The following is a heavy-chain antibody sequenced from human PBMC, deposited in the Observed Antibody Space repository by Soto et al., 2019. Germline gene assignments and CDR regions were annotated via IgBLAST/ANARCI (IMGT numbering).Heavy chain of an antibody. D-gene: IGHD2-21*02. CDR3: XXXXXXXXXNTA. V-gene: IGHV4-59*01. J-gene: IGHJ4*02. Sequence: QVQLQQSGPGLMKPSETLSLTCTVSGDSISSSYWSWFRQPPGKGLEYIGYIFYTGITNYNPSLKSRGTISMDTSKNQXXXXXXXXXXXXXXXXXXXXXXXXXXXNTARGQGTLVT. CDR1: GDSISSSY. CDR2: IFYTGIT.